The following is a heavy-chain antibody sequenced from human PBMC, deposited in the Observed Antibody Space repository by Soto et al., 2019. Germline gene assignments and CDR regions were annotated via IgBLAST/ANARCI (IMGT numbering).Heavy chain of an antibody. CDR3: AREGAVAGPDFDY. Sequence: QVQLQESGPGLVKPSETLSLTCTVSGGSVSSGSYYWSWIRQPPGKGLEWIGYIYYSGSTNYNPSLTSRVXXSXDXXKNQFSLKLSSVTAADTAMYYCAREGAVAGPDFDYWGQGTLVTVSS. J-gene: IGHJ4*02. CDR1: GGSVSSGSYY. CDR2: IYYSGST. V-gene: IGHV4-61*01. D-gene: IGHD6-19*01.